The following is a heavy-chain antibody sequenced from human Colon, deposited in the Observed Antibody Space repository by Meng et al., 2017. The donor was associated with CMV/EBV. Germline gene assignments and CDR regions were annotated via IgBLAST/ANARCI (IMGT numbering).Heavy chain of an antibody. V-gene: IGHV3-53*01. Sequence: GGSLRLSCAASGFSFASYTMNWVRQAPGKGLEWVSIIYTGGTTTLYADSVKGRFSISTDNSKNTLYLQMSSLRDEDTAVYYCAREGYFRGFENWGQGTLVTVSS. CDR1: GFSFASYT. J-gene: IGHJ1*01. CDR3: AREGYFRGFEN. D-gene: IGHD1-1*01. CDR2: IYTGGTTT.